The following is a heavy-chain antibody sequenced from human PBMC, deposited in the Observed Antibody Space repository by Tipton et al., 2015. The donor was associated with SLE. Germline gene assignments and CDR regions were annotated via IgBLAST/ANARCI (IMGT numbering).Heavy chain of an antibody. CDR2: IDYNGDT. V-gene: IGHV4-59*02. D-gene: IGHD3-3*01. J-gene: IGHJ4*02. Sequence: TLSLTCTVSGGSVSSYYWSWIRQPPGKGLEWIGQIDYNGDTNYNPSLKSRVTISVDTSKNQFSLKLSSVTAADTAVYYCARGILEWSDYWGQGTLVTVSS. CDR3: ARGILEWSDY. CDR1: GGSVSSYY.